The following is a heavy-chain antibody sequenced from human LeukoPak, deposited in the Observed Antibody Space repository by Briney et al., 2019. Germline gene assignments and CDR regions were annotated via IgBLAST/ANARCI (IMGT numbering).Heavy chain of an antibody. CDR2: IYYSGST. Sequence: SETLSPTCSVSGDSISGYYWSWIRQPPGKGLEWIGYIYYSGSTNYNPSLKSRVTISVDTSKNQFSLKLSSVTAADTAVYYCARHNGFDYGDYEEYYYYYGMDVWGQGTTVTVSS. CDR3: ARHNGFDYGDYEEYYYYYGMDV. J-gene: IGHJ6*02. CDR1: GDSISGYY. V-gene: IGHV4-59*08. D-gene: IGHD4-17*01.